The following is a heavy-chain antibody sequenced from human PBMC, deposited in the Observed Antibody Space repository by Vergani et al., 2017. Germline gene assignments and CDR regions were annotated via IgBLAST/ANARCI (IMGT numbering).Heavy chain of an antibody. CDR1: GFTFSSYS. CDR3: ASDLTGAIAARLAYYYYGMDV. CDR2: ISSISSTI. Sequence: VQLVESGGGVVQPGRSLRLSCAASGFTFSSYSMNWVRQAPGKGLEWVSYISSISSTIYYADSMKGRFTISRDNAKNSLYLQMNSLRAEDTAVYYCASDLTGAIAARLAYYYYGMDVWGQGTTVTVSS. D-gene: IGHD6-6*01. V-gene: IGHV3-48*01. J-gene: IGHJ6*02.